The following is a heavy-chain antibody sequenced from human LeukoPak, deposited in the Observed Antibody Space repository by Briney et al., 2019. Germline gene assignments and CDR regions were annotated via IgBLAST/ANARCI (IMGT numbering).Heavy chain of an antibody. D-gene: IGHD4-17*01. CDR3: ARKDYGDFYFDY. Sequence: SETLSLTCAVYGGSLSDHYWNWIRQPPGKGLEWIGEINHNGNTNYNPSLKSRVTISVDTSKNQFSLKLSSVTAADTAVYYCARKDYGDFYFDYWGQGTLVTVSS. CDR2: INHNGNT. J-gene: IGHJ4*02. V-gene: IGHV4-34*01. CDR1: GGSLSDHY.